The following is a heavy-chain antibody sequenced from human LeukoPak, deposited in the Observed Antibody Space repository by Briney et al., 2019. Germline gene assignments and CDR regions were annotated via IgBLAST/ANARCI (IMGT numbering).Heavy chain of an antibody. D-gene: IGHD3-22*01. CDR3: AREIYDSSGYRLDY. J-gene: IGHJ4*02. CDR2: IYTSGST. V-gene: IGHV4-4*07. CDR1: GGSISSYY. Sequence: SETLSLTCTVSGGSISSYYWSWIRQPAGKGLEWIGRIYTSGSTNYNPSLKSRVTMSVDTSKNQFSLKLSSVTAADTAVYYCAREIYDSSGYRLDYWGQGTLVTVSS.